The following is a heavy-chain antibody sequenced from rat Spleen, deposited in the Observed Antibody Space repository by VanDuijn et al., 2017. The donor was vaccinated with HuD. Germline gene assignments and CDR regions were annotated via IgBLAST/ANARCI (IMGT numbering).Heavy chain of an antibody. CDR3: ARHGIVRTYVMDA. CDR2: ISYEGSST. D-gene: IGHD1-11*01. CDR1: GFTFSDYY. J-gene: IGHJ4*01. Sequence: EVQLVESGEGLVQPGRSMKLSCAASGFTFSDYYMAWVRQAPKKGLEWVASISYEGSSTYYGDSVKGRFTISRDNAKSTLYLQMNSLRSEDTATYYCARHGIVRTYVMDAWGQGASVTVSS. V-gene: IGHV5-22*01.